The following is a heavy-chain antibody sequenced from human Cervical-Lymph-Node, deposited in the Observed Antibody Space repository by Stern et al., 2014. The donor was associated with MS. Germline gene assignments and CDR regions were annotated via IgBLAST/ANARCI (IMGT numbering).Heavy chain of an antibody. CDR3: AKDKAARTTFDY. J-gene: IGHJ4*02. Sequence: VQLVESGGGVVQPGRSLRLSCEVTGFIFSASGMHWVRQAPGKGLEWVAVILYDGVNKFYADSVKGRFTISRDNSKSTLYLQMGDLRPDDTAVYYCAKDKAARTTFDYWGQGTLVTVSS. V-gene: IGHV3-30*18. CDR2: ILYDGVNK. CDR1: GFIFSASG. D-gene: IGHD6-6*01.